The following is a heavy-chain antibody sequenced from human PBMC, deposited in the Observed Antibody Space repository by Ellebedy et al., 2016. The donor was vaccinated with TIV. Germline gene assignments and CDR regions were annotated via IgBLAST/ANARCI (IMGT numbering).Heavy chain of an antibody. D-gene: IGHD2-2*01. Sequence: SVKVSXXASGYTFTSYGISWVRQAPGQGLEWMGGIIPIFGTANYAQKFQGRVTITADESTSTAYMELSSLRSEDTAVYYCATSLSIVVVPAAKGWFNPWGQGTLVTVSS. CDR1: GYTFTSYG. V-gene: IGHV1-69*13. CDR2: IIPIFGTA. J-gene: IGHJ5*02. CDR3: ATSLSIVVVPAAKGWFNP.